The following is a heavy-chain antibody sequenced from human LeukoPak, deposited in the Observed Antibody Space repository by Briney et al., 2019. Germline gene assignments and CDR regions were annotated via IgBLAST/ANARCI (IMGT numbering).Heavy chain of an antibody. CDR1: GFTFGDYA. J-gene: IGHJ4*02. V-gene: IGHV3-43*02. CDR3: AKDMGPDPNVSDY. Sequence: GGSLRLSCAASGFTFGDYAMHWVRQAPGKGLEWVSFISGDGGSTYYADSVKGRFTISRDNTKNSLYLQMNSLRTEDTALYSCAKDMGPDPNVSDYWGQGNLFTVSS. CDR2: ISGDGGST. D-gene: IGHD3-16*01.